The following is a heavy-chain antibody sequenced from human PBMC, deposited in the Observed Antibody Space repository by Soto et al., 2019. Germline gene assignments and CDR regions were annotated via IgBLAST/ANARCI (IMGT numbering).Heavy chain of an antibody. V-gene: IGHV1-3*01. CDR3: VRRHVSATGIDWFDP. CDR1: AYSFTRYG. J-gene: IGHJ5*02. CDR2: INAANGDT. Sequence: SVKACSKALAYSFTRYGIHWVRQAPGQRLEWMGWINAANGDTKYSPKFQGRFTITSDTSASTAYMELSSLRSEDTAAYYCVRRHVSATGIDWFDPWGQGTQVTVSS. D-gene: IGHD2-21*02.